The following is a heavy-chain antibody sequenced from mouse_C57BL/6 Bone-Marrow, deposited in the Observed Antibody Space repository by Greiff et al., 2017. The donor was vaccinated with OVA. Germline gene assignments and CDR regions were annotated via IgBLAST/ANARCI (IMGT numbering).Heavy chain of an antibody. J-gene: IGHJ3*01. D-gene: IGHD1-1*01. CDR1: GYTFTSYW. CDR3: AREGTTVVADAY. V-gene: IGHV1-50*01. Sequence: QVQLQQPGAELVKPGASVKLSCKASGYTFTSYWMQWVKQRPGQGLEWIGEIDPSDSYNNYNQKFKGKATLTVDTSSSTAYMQLSSLTSKDSAVYYCAREGTTVVADAYWCQGTLVTVSA. CDR2: IDPSDSYN.